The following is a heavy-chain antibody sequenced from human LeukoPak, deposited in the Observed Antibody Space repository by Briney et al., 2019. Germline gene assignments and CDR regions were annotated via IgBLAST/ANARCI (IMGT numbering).Heavy chain of an antibody. D-gene: IGHD6-19*01. V-gene: IGHV4-38-2*02. J-gene: IGHJ1*01. Sequence: SETLSLTCTVSGYSISSGYHWGWIRQPPGKGLEWIGSIYHSGSTYYNPSLKSRVTISVDTSKNQFSLKLRSVTAADTAVYYCAREGYSSGRYLSYAEYFQHWGQGTLVTVSS. CDR3: AREGYSSGRYLSYAEYFQH. CDR1: GYSISSGYH. CDR2: IYHSGST.